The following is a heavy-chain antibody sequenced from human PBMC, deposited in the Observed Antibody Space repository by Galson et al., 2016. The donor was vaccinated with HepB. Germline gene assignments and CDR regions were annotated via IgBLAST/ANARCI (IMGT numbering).Heavy chain of an antibody. Sequence: SLRLSCAASGFTFSDAWMSWARQAPGKGLEWVGRIKSKTDGGATDYAAPVKGRFTIARDDSKITLYLQMNSLKTEDTAVYYCTTDGVDAFDISGQGTMVTVSS. D-gene: IGHD3-10*01. V-gene: IGHV3-15*01. CDR3: TTDGVDAFDI. J-gene: IGHJ3*02. CDR2: IKSKTDGGAT. CDR1: GFTFSDAW.